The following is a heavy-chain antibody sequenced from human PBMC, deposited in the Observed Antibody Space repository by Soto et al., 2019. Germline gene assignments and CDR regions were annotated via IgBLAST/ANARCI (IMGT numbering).Heavy chain of an antibody. CDR1: GGSISSGGYY. D-gene: IGHD5-18*01. J-gene: IGHJ4*02. V-gene: IGHV4-31*03. CDR3: ARESGYSYATFDY. Sequence: SETLSLTCTVSGGSISSGGYYWSWIRQHPGKGLEWIGYIYYSGSTYYNPSLKSRVTISVDTSKNQFSLKLSSVTAADTAVYYCARESGYSYATFDYWGQGTLVTVSS. CDR2: IYYSGST.